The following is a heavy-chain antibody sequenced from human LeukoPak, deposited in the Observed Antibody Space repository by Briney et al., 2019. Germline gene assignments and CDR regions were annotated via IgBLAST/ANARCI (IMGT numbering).Heavy chain of an antibody. CDR1: GFTFSSYA. V-gene: IGHV3-9*01. CDR3: AKDMGLAKSFFDY. J-gene: IGHJ4*02. Sequence: PGGSLRLSCAASGFTFSSYAMSWVRQAPGKGLEWVSGISWNSGSIGYADSVKGRFTISRDNAKNSLYLQMNSLRAEDTALYYCAKDMGLAKSFFDYWGQGTLVTVSS. CDR2: ISWNSGSI. D-gene: IGHD6-19*01.